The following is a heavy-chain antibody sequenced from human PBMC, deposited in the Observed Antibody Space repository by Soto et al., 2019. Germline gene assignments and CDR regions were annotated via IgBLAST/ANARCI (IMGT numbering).Heavy chain of an antibody. CDR3: ARDRGGSSSWGDYYYYGMDG. D-gene: IGHD6-13*01. CDR1: GYTFTGYY. V-gene: IGHV1-2*04. J-gene: IGHJ6*02. CDR2: INPNSGGT. Sequence: GASVKVSCKASGYTFTGYYMHCVRRAPGQGLERMGWINPNSGGTNYAQKFQGWVTMTRDTSISTAYMELSRLRSDDTAVYYCARDRGGSSSWGDYYYYGMDGWGQGTTVTVSS.